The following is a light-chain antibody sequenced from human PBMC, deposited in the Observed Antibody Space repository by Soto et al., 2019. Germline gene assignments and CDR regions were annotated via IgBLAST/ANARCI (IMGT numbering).Light chain of an antibody. CDR3: SSYANSNNYV. CDR1: SSDIGSYTY. CDR2: EVS. J-gene: IGLJ1*01. Sequence: QSVLTQPPSASGSPGQSVTISCSGTSSDIGSYTYVSWYQHHPGKAPKLMIYEVSKRPSGVPDRFSGSKSGNTASLTVSGLQAEDEADYYCSSYANSNNYVFGTGTKVTVL. V-gene: IGLV2-8*01.